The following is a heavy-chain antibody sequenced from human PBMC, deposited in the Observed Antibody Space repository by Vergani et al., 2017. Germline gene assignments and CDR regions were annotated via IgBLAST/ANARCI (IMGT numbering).Heavy chain of an antibody. CDR3: ARDDPLGEYSGYDPFDY. V-gene: IGHV1-69*13. Sequence: QVQLVQSGAEVKKPGSSVKVSCKASGGTFSSYAISWVRQAPGQGLEWMGRIIPIFGTANYAQKFQCRVTITADESTSTAYMEVSSLRSEDTAVYYCARDDPLGEYSGYDPFDYWGQGTLVTVSS. J-gene: IGHJ4*02. D-gene: IGHD5-12*01. CDR1: GGTFSSYA. CDR2: IIPIFGTA.